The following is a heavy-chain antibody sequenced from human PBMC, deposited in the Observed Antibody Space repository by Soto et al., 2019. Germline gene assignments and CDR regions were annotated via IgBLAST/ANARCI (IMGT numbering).Heavy chain of an antibody. CDR3: ATMYSSSWLDY. V-gene: IGHV3-53*01. Sequence: GYLRLSSAASGFTVSINYLSWVRQAPGKGLEWVSVIYRGGSPSYADSVKGRFTISTDNSTNTPYLQINSLREEDKAVDYCATMYSSSWLDYWGQGT. D-gene: IGHD6-13*01. CDR1: GFTVSINY. J-gene: IGHJ4*02. CDR2: IYRGGSP.